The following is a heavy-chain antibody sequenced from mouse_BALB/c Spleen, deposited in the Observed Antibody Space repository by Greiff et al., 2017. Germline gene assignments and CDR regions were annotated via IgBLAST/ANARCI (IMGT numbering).Heavy chain of an antibody. V-gene: IGHV5-12-1*01. CDR2: ISSGGGST. CDR3: ARHGGLRVMDY. Sequence: EVQGVESGGGLVKPGGSLKLSCAASGFAFSSYDMSWVRQTPEKRLEWVAYISSGGGSTYYPDTVKGRFTISRDNAKNTLYLQMSSLKSEDTAMYYCARHGGLRVMDYWGQGTSVTVSS. J-gene: IGHJ4*01. D-gene: IGHD2-4*01. CDR1: GFAFSSYD.